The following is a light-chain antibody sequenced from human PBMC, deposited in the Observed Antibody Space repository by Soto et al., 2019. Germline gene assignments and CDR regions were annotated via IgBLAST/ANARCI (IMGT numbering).Light chain of an antibody. V-gene: IGKV1-39*01. CDR1: QYISSY. J-gene: IGKJ4*01. CDR2: AAS. Sequence: DIQMTQSPSSLSASVGDRVTITCRASQYISSYLNWYQQKPGKAPKVLIYAASTLQSGVPPRFSGSESGTDFTLTISSLQSEDSASYYCQQYYNSVLTFGGGTKVDIK. CDR3: QQYYNSVLT.